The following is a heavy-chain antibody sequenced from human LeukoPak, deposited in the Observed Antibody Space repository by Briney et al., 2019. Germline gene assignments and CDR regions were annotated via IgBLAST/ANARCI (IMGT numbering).Heavy chain of an antibody. CDR2: ISGTGGST. D-gene: IGHD2-2*01. CDR3: AKDRDCSSTTCSRYFDN. J-gene: IGHJ4*02. CDR1: GFTFSRFA. V-gene: IGHV3-23*01. Sequence: GGSLRLSCAASGFTFSRFALSWVRQAPGKGLEWVSAISGTGGSTYYADSVKGRFTISRDNSMNTLYLQMNSLSAEDTAVYYCAKDRDCSSTTCSRYFDNWGQGTLVTVSS.